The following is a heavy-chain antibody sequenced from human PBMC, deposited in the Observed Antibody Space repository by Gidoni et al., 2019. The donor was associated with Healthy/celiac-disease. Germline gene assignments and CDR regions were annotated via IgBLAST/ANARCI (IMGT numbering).Heavy chain of an antibody. Sequence: EVQLLESGGGLVQTGGSLRLSCAASGFTFSSYAMNWVRQAPEKGLDWVSSISGSGSSTYYADSVKGRFTISRDNSKNTLYLKLNSLRVEDTAVYYCAKGEDGDYVGWGDFWGQGTLVTVSS. V-gene: IGHV3-23*01. D-gene: IGHD4-17*01. J-gene: IGHJ4*02. CDR2: ISGSGSST. CDR3: AKGEDGDYVGWGDF. CDR1: GFTFSSYA.